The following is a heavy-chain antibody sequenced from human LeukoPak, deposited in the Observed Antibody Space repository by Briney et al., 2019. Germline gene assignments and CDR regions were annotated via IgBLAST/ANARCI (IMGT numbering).Heavy chain of an antibody. Sequence: GGSMRLSCAASGFTFSRYWMQWVRQAPGKGLVWVSRINGDGSSTTYADSVKGRFTISRDNAKNTLFLQMNSLRAEDTAVYYCARVQFSSSWFIDYWGQGAPASVSS. CDR1: GFTFSRYW. CDR3: ARVQFSSSWFIDY. J-gene: IGHJ4*02. D-gene: IGHD2-2*01. CDR2: INGDGSST. V-gene: IGHV3-74*01.